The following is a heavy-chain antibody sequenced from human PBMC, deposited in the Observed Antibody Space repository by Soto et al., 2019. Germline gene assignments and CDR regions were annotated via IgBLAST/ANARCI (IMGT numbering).Heavy chain of an antibody. CDR3: AREYYYDSSGYYPPWFDP. CDR1: GGSISSYY. V-gene: IGHV4-59*01. D-gene: IGHD3-22*01. Sequence: SETLSLTCTVSGGSISSYYWSWIRQPPGKGLEWIGYIYYSGSTNYNPSLKSRVTISVDTSKNQFSLKLSSVTAADTAVYYCAREYYYDSSGYYPPWFDPWGQGTLVTV. CDR2: IYYSGST. J-gene: IGHJ5*02.